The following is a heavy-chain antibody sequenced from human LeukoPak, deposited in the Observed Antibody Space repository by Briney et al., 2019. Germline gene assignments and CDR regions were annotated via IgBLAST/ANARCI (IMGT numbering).Heavy chain of an antibody. J-gene: IGHJ6*03. Sequence: GGSLRLSCAASGFTFSGSAMHWVRQASGKGLEWIGHIRSKTNSYATAYAESVKGRFTISRDDSKNTAYLQMNSLKTEDTAVYYCIRHANYYDNSGYYSHYYYYMDIWGKGTTVTVSS. CDR1: GFTFSGSA. V-gene: IGHV3-73*01. CDR2: IRSKTNSYAT. CDR3: IRHANYYDNSGYYSHYYYYMDI. D-gene: IGHD3-22*01.